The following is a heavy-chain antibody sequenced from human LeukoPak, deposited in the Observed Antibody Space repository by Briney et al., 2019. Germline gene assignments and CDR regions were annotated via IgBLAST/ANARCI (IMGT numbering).Heavy chain of an antibody. D-gene: IGHD6-13*01. J-gene: IGHJ6*02. V-gene: IGHV4-4*07. Sequence: SETLSLTCTVSGSSISSYYWSWIRQPAGKGLEWIGRIYTSGSTNYNPSLKSRVTMSVDTSKNQFSLKPSSVTAADTAVYYCARDSIAAAGIRFDGMDVWGQGTTVTVSS. CDR1: GSSISSYY. CDR3: ARDSIAAAGIRFDGMDV. CDR2: IYTSGST.